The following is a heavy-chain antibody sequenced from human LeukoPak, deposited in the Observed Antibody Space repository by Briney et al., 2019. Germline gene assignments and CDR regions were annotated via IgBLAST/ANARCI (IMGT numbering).Heavy chain of an antibody. J-gene: IGHJ6*03. CDR2: IDPNSGNT. D-gene: IGHD2-21*02. CDR3: ARTTALTNYYMDV. CDR1: GYTFTGYY. Sequence: GASVKVSCKASGYTFTGYYMHWVRQAPGQGLEWMGWIDPNSGNTVYAQQFQDRVTMTRDTSISTAYMELSRLTSDDTAVYYCARTTALTNYYMDVWGKGTTVTVSS. V-gene: IGHV1-2*02.